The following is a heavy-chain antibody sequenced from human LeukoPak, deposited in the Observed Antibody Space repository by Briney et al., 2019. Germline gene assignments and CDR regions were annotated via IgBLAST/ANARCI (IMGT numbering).Heavy chain of an antibody. Sequence: PAGSLRLSCAASGFTFSSYDMHWVRHATGKGLEWVSAIGTAGDTYYPGSVKGRFTISRENAKNSLYLQMNSLRAGDTAVYYCARGARSDVLRYFDWSSVDAFDIWGQGTMVTVSS. V-gene: IGHV3-13*01. D-gene: IGHD3-9*01. CDR3: ARGARSDVLRYFDWSSVDAFDI. CDR2: IGTAGDT. J-gene: IGHJ3*02. CDR1: GFTFSSYD.